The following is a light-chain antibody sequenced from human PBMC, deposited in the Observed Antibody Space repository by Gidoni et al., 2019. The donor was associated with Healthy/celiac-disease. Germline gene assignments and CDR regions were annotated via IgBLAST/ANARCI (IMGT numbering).Light chain of an antibody. V-gene: IGKV3-11*01. Sequence: EIVLTQSPATLSLSPGERATLSCRASQSLSSYLVSYQQKPGQAPRLLIYDASNRATGIPARFSGSGSGTDFTLTTSSLEPEDFAVYYCQQRSNWPSLTFGGGTKVEIK. CDR1: QSLSSY. CDR3: QQRSNWPSLT. CDR2: DAS. J-gene: IGKJ4*01.